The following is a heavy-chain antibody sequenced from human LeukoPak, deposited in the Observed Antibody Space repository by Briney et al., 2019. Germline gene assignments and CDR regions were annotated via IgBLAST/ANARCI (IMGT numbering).Heavy chain of an antibody. CDR2: ISAYNGNT. CDR3: ARDRCSSTSCYTGRWFDP. CDR1: GYTFTSYG. Sequence: ASVSVSCTASGYTFTSYGISSVRQAPGHGRECMGWISAYNGNTNYAQKLQGRVTMTTDTSTSTAYMELRSLRSDDTAVYYCARDRCSSTSCYTGRWFDPWGQGTLVTVSS. D-gene: IGHD2-2*02. V-gene: IGHV1-18*01. J-gene: IGHJ5*02.